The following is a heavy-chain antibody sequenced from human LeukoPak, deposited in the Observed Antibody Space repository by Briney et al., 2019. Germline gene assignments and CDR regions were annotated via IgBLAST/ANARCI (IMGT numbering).Heavy chain of an antibody. CDR3: ASDSGGAPTGFYFDL. D-gene: IGHD1-1*01. V-gene: IGHV3-30-3*01. J-gene: IGHJ4*02. CDR1: GCTFSSYA. CDR2: ISYDEDNK. Sequence: GGSLRLSCAASGCTFSSYAMHWVRQAPGKGLQWVAAISYDEDNKYYAESVRGRLTISRDNSNNTLNLQKNSLTSDDTDVYYCASDSGGAPTGFYFDLWGQGTLVPVSS.